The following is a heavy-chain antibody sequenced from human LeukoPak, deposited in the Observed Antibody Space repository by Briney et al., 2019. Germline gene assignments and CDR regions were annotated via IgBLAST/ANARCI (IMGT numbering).Heavy chain of an antibody. CDR1: GGSISSSSYY. CDR3: ARLLWYYDSSGYFT. CDR2: IYHSGST. V-gene: IGHV4-39*01. D-gene: IGHD3-22*01. J-gene: IGHJ4*02. Sequence: SETLSLTCTVSGGSISSSSYYWGWIRQPPGKGLEWIGSIYHSGSTYYNPSLKSRVTISVDTSKNQFSLKLSSVTAADTAVYYCARLLWYYDSSGYFTWGQGTLVTVSS.